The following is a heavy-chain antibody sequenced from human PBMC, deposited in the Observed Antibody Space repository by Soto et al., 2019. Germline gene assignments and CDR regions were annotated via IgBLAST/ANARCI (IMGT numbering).Heavy chain of an antibody. CDR1: GYTFTSYY. V-gene: IGHV1-46*01. J-gene: IGHJ6*02. CDR2: INPSGGST. CDR3: ARDGAAHYYYYGMDV. Sequence: ASVKVSCKASGYTFTSYYMHWLRQAPGQGLEWMGIINPSGGSTSYAQKFQGRVTMTRDTSTSTVYVELSSLRSEDTAVYYCARDGAAHYYYYGMDVWGQGTTVTVSS. D-gene: IGHD6-6*01.